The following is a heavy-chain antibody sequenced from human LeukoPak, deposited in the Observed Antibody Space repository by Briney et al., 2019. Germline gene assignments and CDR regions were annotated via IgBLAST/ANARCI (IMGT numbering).Heavy chain of an antibody. D-gene: IGHD2-15*01. Sequence: ASVKVSCKASGYTFTSYYMHWVRQAPGQGLEWMGIINPSGGSTSYAQKLQGRVTMTRDTSTSTVYMELSSLRSEDTAVYYCAVGSRSSYYYYYGMDVWGQGTTVTVSS. V-gene: IGHV1-46*01. CDR1: GYTFTSYY. CDR3: AVGSRSSYYYYYGMDV. J-gene: IGHJ6*02. CDR2: INPSGGST.